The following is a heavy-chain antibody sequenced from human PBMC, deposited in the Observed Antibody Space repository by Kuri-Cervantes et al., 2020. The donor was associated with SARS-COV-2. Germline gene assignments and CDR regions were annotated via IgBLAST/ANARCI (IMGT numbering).Heavy chain of an antibody. Sequence: GGSLRLSCAASGFTFSSYSMNWVRQAPGKGLEWVSSISSSSSYIYYADSVKGRFTISRDNAKNSLYLQMNSLRAEDTAVYYCARGAVPAAIGYYDFWSGQGYYYYMDVWGKGTTVTVSS. J-gene: IGHJ6*03. CDR3: ARGAVPAAIGYYDFWSGQGYYYYMDV. CDR1: GFTFSSYS. V-gene: IGHV3-21*01. D-gene: IGHD3-3*01. CDR2: ISSSSSYI.